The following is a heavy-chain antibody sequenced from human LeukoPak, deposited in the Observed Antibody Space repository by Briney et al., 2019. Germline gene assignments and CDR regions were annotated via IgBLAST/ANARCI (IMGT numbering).Heavy chain of an antibody. CDR3: GRLIAGIVGALFEL. CDR2: IFSRGTT. J-gene: IGHJ3*01. CDR1: GVSINNYY. Sequence: PSETLSLTCIVSGVSINNYYWSWIRQPPGKGLEWVGNIFSRGTTNYNPALESGVSISVDMSQNQFSLNVNSVTAADTSVHYGGRLIAGIVGALFELWGQGTFVSVSS. D-gene: IGHD1-26*01. V-gene: IGHV4-4*09.